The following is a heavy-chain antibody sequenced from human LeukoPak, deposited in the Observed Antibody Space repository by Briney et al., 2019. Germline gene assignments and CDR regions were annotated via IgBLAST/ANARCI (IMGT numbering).Heavy chain of an antibody. V-gene: IGHV4-34*01. CDR1: GGSFSGYY. CDR2: INHSGST. CDR3: ARHPSSSYDILTGYQNWFDP. D-gene: IGHD3-9*01. Sequence: SETLSLTCAVYGGSFSGYYWSWIRQPPGKGLEWIGEINHSGSTNYNPSLKSRVTISVDTPKNQFSLKLSSVTAADTAVYYCARHPSSSYDILTGYQNWFDPWGQGTLVTVSS. J-gene: IGHJ5*02.